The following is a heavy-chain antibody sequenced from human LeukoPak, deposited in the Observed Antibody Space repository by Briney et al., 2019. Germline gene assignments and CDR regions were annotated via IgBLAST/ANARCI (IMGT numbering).Heavy chain of an antibody. J-gene: IGHJ4*02. Sequence: GGSLRLSCAASEFTFDDYAMHGVRQPPGRGLEWFSGISWNSGSIGYADSVKGRFTISRDNAKNSLYLQMNSLRAEDTALYYCAKDMRGDDILTLDYWGQGTLVTVSS. CDR3: AKDMRGDDILTLDY. D-gene: IGHD3-9*01. CDR2: ISWNSGSI. V-gene: IGHV3-9*01. CDR1: EFTFDDYA.